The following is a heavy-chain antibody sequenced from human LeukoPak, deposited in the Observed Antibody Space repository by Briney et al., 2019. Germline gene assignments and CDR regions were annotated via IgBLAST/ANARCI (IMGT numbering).Heavy chain of an antibody. V-gene: IGHV3-30*02. Sequence: GGSLRLSCAASGFTFSSYGMHWVRQASGKGLEWVAFIRYDGSNKYYADSVKGRFTISRDNSKNTLYLQMNSLRAEDTAVYYCAKAASSVGYDFWSGYRMSWFDPWGQGTLVTVSS. CDR1: GFTFSSYG. D-gene: IGHD3-3*01. J-gene: IGHJ5*02. CDR2: IRYDGSNK. CDR3: AKAASSVGYDFWSGYRMSWFDP.